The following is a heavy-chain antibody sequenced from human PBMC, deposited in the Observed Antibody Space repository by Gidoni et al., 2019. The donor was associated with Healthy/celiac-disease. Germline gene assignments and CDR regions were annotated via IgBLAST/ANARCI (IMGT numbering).Heavy chain of an antibody. CDR2: SKLYN. Sequence: SKLYNDYAVSVKSRITINPDTSKNQFSLQLNSVTPEDTAVYYCAREDYYDSRAAFDIWGQGTMVTVSS. CDR3: AREDYYDSRAAFDI. V-gene: IGHV6-1*01. J-gene: IGHJ3*02. D-gene: IGHD3-22*01.